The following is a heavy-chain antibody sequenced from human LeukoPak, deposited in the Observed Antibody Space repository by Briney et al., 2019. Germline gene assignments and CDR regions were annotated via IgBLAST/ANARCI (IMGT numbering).Heavy chain of an antibody. D-gene: IGHD6-19*01. CDR1: GYTFTSYY. Sequence: ASVKVSCKASGYTFTSYYIHWVRQAPGQGLEWMGVINPGGGSTSYAQKFQGRVTMTRDTSTSTVYMELSSLRSEDTAVYYCASKDSSGWYEGAWGQGTLVTVSS. V-gene: IGHV1-46*01. J-gene: IGHJ5*02. CDR2: INPGGGST. CDR3: ASKDSSGWYEGA.